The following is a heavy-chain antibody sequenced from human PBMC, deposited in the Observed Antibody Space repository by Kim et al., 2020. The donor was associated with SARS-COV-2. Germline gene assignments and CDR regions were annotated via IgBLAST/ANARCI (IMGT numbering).Heavy chain of an antibody. J-gene: IGHJ4*02. CDR3: AQHPLKYSPCDY. D-gene: IGHD6-6*01. CDR1: GFTFSSYW. V-gene: IGHV3-7*01. Sequence: GGSLRLSCAASGFTFSSYWMSWVRQAPGKGLEWVANVKQDGSEKYYEDSVKGRLTISRENANTTLFLQMKSPRAEDTAVYYCAQHPLKYSPCDYLGQGTL. CDR2: VKQDGSEK.